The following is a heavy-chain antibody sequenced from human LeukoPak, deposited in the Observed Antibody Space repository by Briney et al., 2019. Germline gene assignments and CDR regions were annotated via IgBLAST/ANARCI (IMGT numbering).Heavy chain of an antibody. Sequence: GGSLRLSCAASGFTFSNFAMSWVRQAPGKGLECVSPISANGGATYYADSVKGRFTIPRDNSKSTLYLQMNSLRADDTAVYYCAKASGSPYYFDYWGQGTLVTVSS. CDR2: ISANGGAT. CDR1: GFTFSNFA. CDR3: AKASGSPYYFDY. J-gene: IGHJ4*02. V-gene: IGHV3-23*01. D-gene: IGHD3-10*01.